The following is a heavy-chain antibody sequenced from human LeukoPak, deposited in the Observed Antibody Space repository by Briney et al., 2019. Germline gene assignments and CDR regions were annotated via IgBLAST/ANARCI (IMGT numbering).Heavy chain of an antibody. CDR3: ARDGNYDYVWGSFYYFDY. V-gene: IGHV3-30*02. Sequence: PGGSLRLSCVASGFTFSSNGMHWVRQAPGKGLEWVTFIQYDGSKKYYADSVKGRFTISRDNAKNSLYLQMNSLRAEDTAVYYCARDGNYDYVWGSFYYFDYWGQGTLVTVSS. J-gene: IGHJ4*02. D-gene: IGHD3-16*01. CDR2: IQYDGSKK. CDR1: GFTFSSNG.